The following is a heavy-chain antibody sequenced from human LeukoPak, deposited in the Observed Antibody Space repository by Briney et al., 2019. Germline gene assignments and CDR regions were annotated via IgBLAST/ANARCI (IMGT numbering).Heavy chain of an antibody. CDR3: ARDRSPGWFDP. CDR2: INGDGSST. Sequence: GGSLRLSCAASGFTFSNYWMHWVRQAPGKGLVWVSRINGDGSSTSYADSVEGRFTISRDYAKNTLYLQLNSLRAEDTAVYYCARDRSPGWFDPWGQGTLVTVSS. CDR1: GFTFSNYW. J-gene: IGHJ5*02. V-gene: IGHV3-74*01.